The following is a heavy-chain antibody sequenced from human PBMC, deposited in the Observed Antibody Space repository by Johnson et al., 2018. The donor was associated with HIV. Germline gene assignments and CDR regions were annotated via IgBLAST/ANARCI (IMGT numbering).Heavy chain of an antibody. V-gene: IGHV3-48*04. D-gene: IGHD6-19*01. Sequence: VQLVESGGGVVQPGRSLRLSCAASGFTFSSYWMSWVRQAPGKGLEWVSGISWNSGSIGYADSVKGRFTISRDNAKNSLYLQMNSLRAEDTAVYYCARELISSGWMSEDAFDIWGQGTMVTVSS. J-gene: IGHJ3*02. CDR3: ARELISSGWMSEDAFDI. CDR2: ISWNSGSI. CDR1: GFTFSSYW.